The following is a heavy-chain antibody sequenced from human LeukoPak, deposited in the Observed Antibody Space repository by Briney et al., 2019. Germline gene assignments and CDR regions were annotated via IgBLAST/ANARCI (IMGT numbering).Heavy chain of an antibody. D-gene: IGHD2-15*01. CDR2: ISYDGRNK. J-gene: IGHJ6*02. V-gene: IGHV3-30*04. CDR3: ARDFVLGVVVVVSYGMDV. CDR1: GFTFSSYA. Sequence: GRSLRLSCAASGFTFSSYAMHWVRQAPGKGLEWVAVISYDGRNKYCSGSVKGRFTISRENSRNSLYLQMNSLRAVDTAGYYCARDFVLGVVVVVSYGMDVWGQGTTVTVSS.